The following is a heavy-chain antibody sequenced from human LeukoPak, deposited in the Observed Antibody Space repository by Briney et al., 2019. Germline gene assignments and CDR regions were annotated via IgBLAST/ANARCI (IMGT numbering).Heavy chain of an antibody. J-gene: IGHJ5*02. CDR1: GYTFTSYY. D-gene: IGHD3-3*01. Sequence: ASVKVSCKASGYTFTSYYMHWVRQAPGQGLEWMGWISAYNGNTNYAQKLQGRVTMTTDTSTSTAYMELRSLRSDDTAVYYCARSAPSQYDFWSGYYTTGNNWFDPWGQGTLVTVSS. CDR2: ISAYNGNT. V-gene: IGHV1-18*04. CDR3: ARSAPSQYDFWSGYYTTGNNWFDP.